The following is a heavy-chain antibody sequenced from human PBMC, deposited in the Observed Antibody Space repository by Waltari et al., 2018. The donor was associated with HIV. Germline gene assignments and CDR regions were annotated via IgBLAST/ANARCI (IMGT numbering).Heavy chain of an antibody. CDR3: ARDFRDGYNYEWFDP. Sequence: EVQLVESGGGLVQPGGSLRLSCAASGFTFSSYSMNWVRQAPGTGLEWVSYISSSSSTIYYADSVKGRFTISRDNAKNSLYLQMNSLRAEDTAVYYCARDFRDGYNYEWFDPWGQGTLVTVSS. CDR1: GFTFSSYS. V-gene: IGHV3-48*04. J-gene: IGHJ5*02. CDR2: ISSSSSTI. D-gene: IGHD5-12*01.